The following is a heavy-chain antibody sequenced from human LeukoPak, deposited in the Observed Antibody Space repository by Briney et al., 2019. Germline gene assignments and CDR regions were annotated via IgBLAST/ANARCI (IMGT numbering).Heavy chain of an antibody. CDR3: ARTGEWLENFDY. CDR1: GFTFSSYS. V-gene: IGHV3-21*01. J-gene: IGHJ4*02. Sequence: GGSLRLSCAASGFTFSSYSMNWVRQAPGKGLEWVSSISSSSSYIYYADSVKGRFTISRDNAKNSLYLQMNSLRAKDTAVYYCARTGEWLENFDYWGQGTLVTVSS. CDR2: ISSSSSYI. D-gene: IGHD6-19*01.